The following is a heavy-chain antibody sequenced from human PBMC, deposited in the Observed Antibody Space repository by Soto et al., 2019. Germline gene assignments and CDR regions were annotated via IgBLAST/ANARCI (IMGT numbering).Heavy chain of an antibody. V-gene: IGHV3-30*04. Sequence: GGSLRLSCTASGFSLSTNTMHWVRQVPGKGLEWVASISNDGRRKYYADFVKGRFTISRDTANNILYLEMNSLRAEDTSLYYCARVATAMTYDFWGQGTQVTVSS. CDR2: ISNDGRRK. CDR1: GFSLSTNT. CDR3: ARVATAMTYDF. J-gene: IGHJ4*02. D-gene: IGHD2-21*02.